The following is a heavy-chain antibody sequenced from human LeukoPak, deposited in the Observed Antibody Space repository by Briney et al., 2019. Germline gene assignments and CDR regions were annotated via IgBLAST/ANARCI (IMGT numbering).Heavy chain of an antibody. CDR1: GLTFSSYS. J-gene: IGHJ4*02. V-gene: IGHV3-48*04. Sequence: GGSLRLSCAVSGLTFSSYSMNWVRQAPGKGLEWLSYTSSSGGTMYYADSVKGRFIISRDNAKNSLYLQMNSLRGEDTAIYYCTRGFDISDYWGQGTVVTVSS. D-gene: IGHD3-3*02. CDR2: TSSSGGTM. CDR3: TRGFDISDY.